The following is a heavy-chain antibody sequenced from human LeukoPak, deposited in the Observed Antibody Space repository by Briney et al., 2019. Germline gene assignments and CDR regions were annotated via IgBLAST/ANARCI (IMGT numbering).Heavy chain of an antibody. J-gene: IGHJ4*02. D-gene: IGHD6-19*01. CDR2: IYYSGST. Sequence: SETLSLTCTVSGGSISSSSYYWGWIRQPPGKGLEWIGSIYYSGSTYYNPSLKSRVTISVDRSKNQFSLKLSSVTAADTAVYYCARTGSGAVAGNFDYWGQGTLVTVSS. CDR1: GGSISSSSYY. V-gene: IGHV4-39*07. CDR3: ARTGSGAVAGNFDY.